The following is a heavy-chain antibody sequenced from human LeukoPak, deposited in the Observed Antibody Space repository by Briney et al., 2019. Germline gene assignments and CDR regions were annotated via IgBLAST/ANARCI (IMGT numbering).Heavy chain of an antibody. CDR2: ISSSGSTI. J-gene: IGHJ3*02. CDR3: ARDREQGNLTPDAFDI. CDR1: GFTFSSYE. Sequence: GGSLRLSCAASGFTFSSYEMNWVRQAPGKGLEWVSYISSSGSTIYYADSVKGRFTISRDNAKNSLYLQMNSLRAEDTAVYYCARDREQGNLTPDAFDIWGQGTMVTVSS. V-gene: IGHV3-48*03. D-gene: IGHD7-27*01.